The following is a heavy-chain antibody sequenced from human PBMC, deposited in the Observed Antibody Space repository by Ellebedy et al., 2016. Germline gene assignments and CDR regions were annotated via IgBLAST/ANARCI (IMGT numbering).Heavy chain of an antibody. D-gene: IGHD3-16*02. J-gene: IGHJ4*02. CDR2: IWYDGSNK. CDR3: ASRDTHGGYFDY. Sequence: GESLKISXAASGFTFSSYSMNWVRQAPGKGLEWVAVIWYDGSNKYYADSVKGRFTISRDNSKNTLYLQMNSLRAEDTAVYYCASRDTHGGYFDYWGQGTLVTVSS. V-gene: IGHV3-33*08. CDR1: GFTFSSYS.